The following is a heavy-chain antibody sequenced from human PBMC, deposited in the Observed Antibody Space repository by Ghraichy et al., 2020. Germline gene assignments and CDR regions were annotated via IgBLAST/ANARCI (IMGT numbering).Heavy chain of an antibody. Sequence: GSLRLSCTVSGGSISSYYWSWIRQPPGKGLEWIGYIYYSGSTNYNPSLKSRVTISVDTSKNQFSLKLSSATAADTAVYYCARDLGADLDYWGQGTLVTVSS. J-gene: IGHJ4*02. CDR2: IYYSGST. CDR1: GGSISSYY. D-gene: IGHD3-16*01. V-gene: IGHV4-59*01. CDR3: ARDLGADLDY.